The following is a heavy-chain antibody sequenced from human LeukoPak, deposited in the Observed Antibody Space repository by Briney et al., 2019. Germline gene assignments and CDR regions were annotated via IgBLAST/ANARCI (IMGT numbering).Heavy chain of an antibody. CDR3: AKDQRITMVRGVTDYYYMDV. Sequence: GGSLRLSCAASGFTFSSCGMHWVRQAPGKGLEWVASIRYDGSNKYYADSVKGRFTISRDNSKNTLYLQMNSLRAEDTAVYYCAKDQRITMVRGVTDYYYMDVWGKGTTVTISS. J-gene: IGHJ6*03. CDR1: GFTFSSCG. D-gene: IGHD3-10*01. CDR2: IRYDGSNK. V-gene: IGHV3-30*02.